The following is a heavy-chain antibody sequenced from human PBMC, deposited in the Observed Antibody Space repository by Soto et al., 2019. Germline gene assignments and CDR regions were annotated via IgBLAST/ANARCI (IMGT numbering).Heavy chain of an antibody. CDR3: ARNCGSPSHSIMDV. Sequence: QVQLVQSGAEVKKPGASVKVSCKASGYTFTSYAMHWVRQAPGQSLEWMGWINAGNGNTKYSQKFQGRVTITRDTAASTAYMELSSLRSEDTSVYYCARNCGSPSHSIMDVCGKGTTVTVSS. CDR2: INAGNGNT. V-gene: IGHV1-3*01. CDR1: GYTFTSYA. D-gene: IGHD2-21*01. J-gene: IGHJ6*03.